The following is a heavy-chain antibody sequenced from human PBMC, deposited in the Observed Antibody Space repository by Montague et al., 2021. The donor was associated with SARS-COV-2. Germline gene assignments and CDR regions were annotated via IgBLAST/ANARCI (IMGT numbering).Heavy chain of an antibody. CDR1: GGSISSYY. CDR3: VRFQGGKFGSRTYSPFWYFDS. D-gene: IGHD3-10*01. CDR2: VFYSGSS. J-gene: IGHJ2*01. V-gene: IGHV4-59*08. Sequence: SETLSLTCTVSGGSISSYYWSLIPPPTGKGLEYMGYVFYSGSSSYNPSLKSRVTMSVDTSKNQFSLKLTSVTAADTAVYYCVRFQGGKFGSRTYSPFWYFDSWGRRSLASASS.